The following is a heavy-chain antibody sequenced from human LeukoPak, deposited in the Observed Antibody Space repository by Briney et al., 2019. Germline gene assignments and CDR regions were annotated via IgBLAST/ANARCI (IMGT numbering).Heavy chain of an antibody. CDR1: GFTFSDYY. Sequence: GGSLRLSCAASGFTFSDYYMSWIRQAPGKGLEWVSYISSSGSTTYYADSVKGRFTISRDNAKDSLYLQMISLRAEDAAVYYCARVGRYYGDYNEFYWGQGTLVTVSS. D-gene: IGHD4-17*01. J-gene: IGHJ4*02. CDR3: ARVGRYYGDYNEFY. CDR2: ISSSGSTT. V-gene: IGHV3-11*01.